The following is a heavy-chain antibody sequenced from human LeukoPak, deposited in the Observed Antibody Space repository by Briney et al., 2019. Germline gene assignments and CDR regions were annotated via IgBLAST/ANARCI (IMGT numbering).Heavy chain of an antibody. CDR2: ISPDGSST. CDR1: QFTFKNYW. Sequence: GGSLRLTCVASQFTFKNYWMHWVRHVPGRGLEWLSYISPDGSSTTYADSVKGRFTISRDNAKNSLYLQMNSLRAEDTAVYYCAKSGDFDYWGQGTLVTVSS. V-gene: IGHV3-74*03. CDR3: AKSGDFDY. J-gene: IGHJ4*02. D-gene: IGHD3-3*01.